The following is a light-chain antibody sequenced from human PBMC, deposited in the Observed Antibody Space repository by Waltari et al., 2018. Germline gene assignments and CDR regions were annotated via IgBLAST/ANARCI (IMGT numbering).Light chain of an antibody. CDR3: QQYHNSPGA. V-gene: IGKV3-20*01. J-gene: IGKJ2*01. Sequence: EIVLTQSPGTLSLSPGERATLSCRASQSISSSYLAWYQQKPGQTPRLLIYGAVSRATCIPDRFSGSGSGTDFTLTISRLEPEDFAVYYCQQYHNSPGAFGQGTQLEIK. CDR2: GAV. CDR1: QSISSSY.